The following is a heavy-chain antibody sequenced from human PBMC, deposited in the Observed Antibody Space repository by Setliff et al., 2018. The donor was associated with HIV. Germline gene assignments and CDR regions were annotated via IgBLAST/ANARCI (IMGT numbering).Heavy chain of an antibody. CDR2: IRYDGTNK. Sequence: GGSLRLSCAASGFTFSSYGMHWVRQPPGKGLEWVAFIRYDGTNKYYPDSVKGRFTISRDNSKNTLYLQMNSLTVDDTAIYYCASDLNWASADYWGQGILVTVSS. CDR3: ASDLNWASADY. CDR1: GFTFSSYG. D-gene: IGHD7-27*01. V-gene: IGHV3-30*02. J-gene: IGHJ4*02.